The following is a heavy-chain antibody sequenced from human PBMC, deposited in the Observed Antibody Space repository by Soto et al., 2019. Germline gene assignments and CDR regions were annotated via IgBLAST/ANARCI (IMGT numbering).Heavy chain of an antibody. CDR2: IYYSGST. J-gene: IGHJ3*02. CDR1: GGSISSGDYY. CDR3: ARGHDFWRSDPLRDAFDI. V-gene: IGHV4-30-4*01. D-gene: IGHD3-3*01. Sequence: SETLSLTCTVSGGSISSGDYYWSWIRQPPGKGLEWIGYIYYSGSTYYNPSLKSRVTISVDTSKNQFSLKLSSVTAADTAVYYCARGHDFWRSDPLRDAFDIWGQGTMVTVSS.